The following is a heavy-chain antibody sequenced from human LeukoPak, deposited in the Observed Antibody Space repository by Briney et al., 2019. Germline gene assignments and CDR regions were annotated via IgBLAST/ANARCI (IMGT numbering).Heavy chain of an antibody. J-gene: IGHJ4*02. CDR1: GYTFTDYY. Sequence: ASVKVSYKASGYTFTDYYMHWVRQAPGQGHEWMGWINPNSGGTNYAQKFQGRVTMTRDTSISTAYMELSRLRSDDTAVYYCARSNYYGSGSYRYYFDYWGQGTLVTVSS. V-gene: IGHV1-2*02. D-gene: IGHD3-10*01. CDR2: INPNSGGT. CDR3: ARSNYYGSGSYRYYFDY.